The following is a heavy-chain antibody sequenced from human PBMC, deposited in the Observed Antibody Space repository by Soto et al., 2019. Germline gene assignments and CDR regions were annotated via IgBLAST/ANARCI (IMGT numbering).Heavy chain of an antibody. D-gene: IGHD3-22*01. CDR2: INPSGGST. J-gene: IGHJ4*01. CDR3: XXXXXXXXXXXXGYY. CDR1: GYTFTSYY. V-gene: IGHV1-46*01. Sequence: QVQLVQSGAEVKKPGSSVKVSCKASGYTFTSYYMHWVRQAPGQGLEWMGIINPSGGSTSYAQKFQGRVTXXXXTSTRTVXXXXSSLRSXXTAVXXXXXXXXXXXXXXXGYYW.